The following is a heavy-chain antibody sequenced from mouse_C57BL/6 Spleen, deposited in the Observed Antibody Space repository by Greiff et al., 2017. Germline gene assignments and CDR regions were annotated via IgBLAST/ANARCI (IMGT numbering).Heavy chain of an antibody. J-gene: IGHJ4*01. Sequence: EVKVVESGGGLVKPGGSLKLSCAASGFTFSDYGMHWVRQAPEKGLEWVAYISSGSSTIYYADTVKGRFTISRDNAKNTLFLQMTSLRSEDTAMYYCARRLLVGAMDYWGQGTSVTVSS. D-gene: IGHD2-3*01. CDR3: ARRLLVGAMDY. CDR1: GFTFSDYG. CDR2: ISSGSSTI. V-gene: IGHV5-17*01.